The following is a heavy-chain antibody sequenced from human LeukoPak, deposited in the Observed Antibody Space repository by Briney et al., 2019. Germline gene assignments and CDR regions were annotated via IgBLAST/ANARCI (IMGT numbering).Heavy chain of an antibody. V-gene: IGHV1-69*13. CDR3: ASGPYYGSGRSYYYGMDV. CDR1: GGTFSSYA. Sequence: ASMKVSCKASGGTFSSYAISWVRQAPGQGLEWMGGIIPIFGTANYAQKFQGRVTVTADESTSTAYMELSSLRSEDTAVYYCASGPYYGSGRSYYYGMDVWGKGTTVTVSS. CDR2: IIPIFGTA. J-gene: IGHJ6*04. D-gene: IGHD3-10*01.